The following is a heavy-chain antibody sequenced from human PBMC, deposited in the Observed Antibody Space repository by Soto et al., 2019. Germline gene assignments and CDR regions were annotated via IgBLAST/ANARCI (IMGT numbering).Heavy chain of an antibody. CDR1: GGTFSSYA. Sequence: QVQLVQSGAEVKKPGSSVKVSCKASGGTFSSYAISWVRQAPGQGLEWMGGIIPIFGTANYAQKFQGRVTITADESTSTAYMELRSRRSEDTAVYDCAGGWRGYYYYGMDVWGHGSTVTFSS. V-gene: IGHV1-69*01. CDR3: AGGWRGYYYYGMDV. J-gene: IGHJ6*02. CDR2: IIPIFGTA. D-gene: IGHD2-15*01.